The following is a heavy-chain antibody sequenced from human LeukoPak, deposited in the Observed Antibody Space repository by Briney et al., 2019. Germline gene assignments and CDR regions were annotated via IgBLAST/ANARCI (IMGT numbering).Heavy chain of an antibody. J-gene: IGHJ4*02. CDR2: ISGSGGST. V-gene: IGHV3-23*01. CDR1: GFTFSSYA. CDR3: AKDIVVVPAATFDY. Sequence: PGGSLRLSCAASGFTFSSYAMSWVRQAPGKGLEWVSAISGSGGSTYYADPVKGRFTISRDNSKNTLYLQMNSLRAEDTAVYYCAKDIVVVPAATFDYWGQGTLVTVSS. D-gene: IGHD2-2*01.